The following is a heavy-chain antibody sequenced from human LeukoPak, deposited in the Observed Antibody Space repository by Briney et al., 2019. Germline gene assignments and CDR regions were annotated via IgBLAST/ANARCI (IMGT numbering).Heavy chain of an antibody. D-gene: IGHD3-3*01. V-gene: IGHV1-8*01. CDR1: GHTFTSYD. J-gene: IGHJ6*02. CDR2: MNPNSGNT. CDR3: ARSELDFWSGYYFYYYYGMDV. Sequence: ASVKVSCKASGHTFTSYDINWVRQATGQGLEWMGWMNPNSGNTGYAQKFQGRVTMTRNTSISTAYMELSSLRSEDTAVYYCARSELDFWSGYYFYYYYGMDVWGQGTTVTVSS.